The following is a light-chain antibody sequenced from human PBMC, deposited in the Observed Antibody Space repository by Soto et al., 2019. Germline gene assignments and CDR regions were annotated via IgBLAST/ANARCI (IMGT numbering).Light chain of an antibody. CDR3: QQCNNWPPAT. CDR1: QSVGRH. V-gene: IGKV3-11*01. J-gene: IGKJ4*01. Sequence: EIVLTQSPATLSLSPGERATLSCRASQSVGRHLAWYQQKPGQAPRLLIYDASNRATGVPARFSGSGSGTDFTLSISSLEPKDFAVYYCQQCNNWPPATFGGGTKVEIK. CDR2: DAS.